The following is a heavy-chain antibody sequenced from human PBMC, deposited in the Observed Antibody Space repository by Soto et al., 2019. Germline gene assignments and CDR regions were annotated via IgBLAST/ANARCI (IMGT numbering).Heavy chain of an antibody. V-gene: IGHV1-18*01. CDR3: ARDPHDFWTSYSFDP. CDR2: ISAYDGKT. J-gene: IGHJ5*02. Sequence: QVQLVQSGAEVKKPGASVKVSCKASGYPFNTYGINWVRQAPGQGLELMGWISAYDGKTTYAEKFQDRVTMTTDTSTSTAYMELRSLRPDDTAVYYSARDPHDFWTSYSFDPWGQGTLVTVSS. CDR1: GYPFNTYG. D-gene: IGHD3-3*01.